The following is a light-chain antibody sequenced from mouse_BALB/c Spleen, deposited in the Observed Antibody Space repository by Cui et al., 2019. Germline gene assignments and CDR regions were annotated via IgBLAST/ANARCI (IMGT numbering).Light chain of an antibody. V-gene: IGKV12-41*01. CDR2: NAK. J-gene: IGKJ2*01. CDR3: QQFWSTPYT. CDR1: GSIHNY. Sequence: DIQMTQSPASLSASVGDTVTITCRASGSIHNYLAWYQQKQGKSPKLLVYNAKTLADGVPSRFSGSGSGTQYSLKINSLQPEDFGSYYCQQFWSTPYTFGGGTKLEIK.